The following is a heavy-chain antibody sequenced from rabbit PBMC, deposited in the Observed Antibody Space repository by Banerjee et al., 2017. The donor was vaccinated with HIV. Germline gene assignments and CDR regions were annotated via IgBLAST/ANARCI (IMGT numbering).Heavy chain of an antibody. CDR3: ARLSSGAFNL. V-gene: IGHV1S45*01. CDR2: IYTAGGST. J-gene: IGHJ4*01. D-gene: IGHD1-1*01. CDR1: GFSFSDIYW. Sequence: EESGGDLVKPEGSLTLTCTASGFSFSDIYWISWVRQAPGKGPEWIAYIYTAGGSTYYASWAKGRFTITRSTSLNTVTLQLNSLTAADTATYFCARLSSGAFNLWGPGTLVTVS.